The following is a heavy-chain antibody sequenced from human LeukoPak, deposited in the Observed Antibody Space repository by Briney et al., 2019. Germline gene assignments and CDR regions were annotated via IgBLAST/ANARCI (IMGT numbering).Heavy chain of an antibody. D-gene: IGHD2-8*01. CDR3: ARDIMVFGHNWFDP. CDR1: GFTFTSYD. V-gene: IGHV1-8*01. J-gene: IGHJ5*02. Sequence: ASVKVSCKASGFTFTSYDINWVRQATGQGLEWMGWMNPNSGNTGYAQKFQGRVTMTRNTSISTAYMELSSLRSEDTAVYYCARDIMVFGHNWFDPWGQGTLVTVSS. CDR2: MNPNSGNT.